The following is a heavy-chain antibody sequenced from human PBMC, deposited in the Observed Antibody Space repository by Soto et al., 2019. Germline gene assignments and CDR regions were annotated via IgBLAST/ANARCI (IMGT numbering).Heavy chain of an antibody. CDR3: ARTIAAAGGRRYFDL. CDR1: GFTFSDYY. D-gene: IGHD6-13*01. V-gene: IGHV3-11*05. CDR2: ISSSSSYT. J-gene: IGHJ2*01. Sequence: QVQLVESGGGLVKPGGSLRLSCAASGFTFSDYYMSWIRQAPGKGPEWVSYISSSSSYTNYADSVKGRFTISRDNAKNSLYLQMNSLRAEDKAVYYCARTIAAAGGRRYFDLWGRGTLVTVSS.